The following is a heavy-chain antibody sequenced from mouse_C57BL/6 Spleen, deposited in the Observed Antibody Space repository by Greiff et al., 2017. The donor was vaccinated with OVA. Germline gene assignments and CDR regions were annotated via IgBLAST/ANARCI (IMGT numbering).Heavy chain of an antibody. D-gene: IGHD2-3*01. CDR3: VRENDGYLDWYFDV. CDR2: IRSKSSNYAT. CDR1: GFTFNTYA. J-gene: IGHJ1*03. Sequence: EVKLVESGGGLVQPKGSLKLSCAASGFTFNTYAMHWVRQAPGKGLEWVARIRSKSSNYATYYADSVKDRFTISRDDSQSMLYLQMNNLKTEDTAMYDGVRENDGYLDWYFDVWGTGTTVTVSS. V-gene: IGHV10-3*01.